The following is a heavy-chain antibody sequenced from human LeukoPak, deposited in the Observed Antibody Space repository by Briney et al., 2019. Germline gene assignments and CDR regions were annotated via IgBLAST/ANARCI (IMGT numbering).Heavy chain of an antibody. V-gene: IGHV3-33*01. D-gene: IGHD6-13*01. CDR2: IWYDGSNK. CDR3: ARDHGYSKLGAVGYYYYGLDV. J-gene: IGHJ6*02. Sequence: PGGSLRLSCAASGFTFSSYGMHWVRQAPGKGLEWVAVIWYDGSNKYYADSVKGRFTISRDNSKNTLYLQMNSLRAEDTAVYYCARDHGYSKLGAVGYYYYGLDVWGQGTTVTVSS. CDR1: GFTFSSYG.